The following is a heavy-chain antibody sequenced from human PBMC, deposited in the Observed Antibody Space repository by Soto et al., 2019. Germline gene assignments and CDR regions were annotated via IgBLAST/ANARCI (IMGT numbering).Heavy chain of an antibody. D-gene: IGHD3-10*01. Sequence: QVQLVQSGAEVKRPGSSVKVSCKASGDTFSFYSINWVRQAPGLGLEWMGRVNPILSMSNYAQRFQGRVTMTADKSTTPAYMELSGLRSEDTAMSYCATSYGSGYRAFDYWGQGALVTVSS. J-gene: IGHJ4*02. CDR1: GDTFSFYS. CDR3: ATSYGSGYRAFDY. CDR2: VNPILSMS. V-gene: IGHV1-69*04.